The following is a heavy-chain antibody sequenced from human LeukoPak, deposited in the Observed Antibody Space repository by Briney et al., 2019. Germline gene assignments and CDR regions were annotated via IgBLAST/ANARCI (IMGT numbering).Heavy chain of an antibody. J-gene: IGHJ4*02. CDR1: GGTFSSYA. CDR3: ATTYYYDSSGYSWSWALDY. CDR2: IIPIFGTA. V-gene: IGHV1-69*13. D-gene: IGHD3-22*01. Sequence: SVKVSCKASGGTFSSYAISWVRQAPGQGLEWMGGIIPIFGTANYAQKFQGRVTITADESTSTAYMELSSLRSEDTAVYYCATTYYYDSSGYSWSWALDYWGQGTLVTVSS.